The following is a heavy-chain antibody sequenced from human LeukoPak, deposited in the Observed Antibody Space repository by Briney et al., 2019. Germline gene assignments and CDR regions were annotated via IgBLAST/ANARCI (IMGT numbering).Heavy chain of an antibody. J-gene: IGHJ4*02. Sequence: TLSVNCTVSGGSVSSSHWNWIRQPPGKGLEWIGNVDYSGSTKYNPSLRSRVTMSLDTSNNQFSLKLRSVTASDTALYYCTRGYYEPFDRWGQGTLVTLSS. CDR3: TRGYYEPFDR. D-gene: IGHD3-22*01. CDR1: GGSVSSSH. V-gene: IGHV4-59*02. CDR2: VDYSGST.